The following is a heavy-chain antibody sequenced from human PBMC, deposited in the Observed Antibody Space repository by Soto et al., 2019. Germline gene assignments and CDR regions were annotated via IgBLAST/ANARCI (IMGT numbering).Heavy chain of an antibody. CDR2: IYSGGST. CDR1: GFTVRSNY. CDR3: ARDSAGTFSWFDP. V-gene: IGHV3-66*01. Sequence: GGSLRLSCAASGFTVRSNYMSWVRQAPGKGLEWVSVIYSGGSTYYADSVKGRFTISRDNSKNTLYLQMNSLRAEDTAVYYCARDSAGTFSWFDPWGQGTLVTVSS. J-gene: IGHJ5*02. D-gene: IGHD1-7*01.